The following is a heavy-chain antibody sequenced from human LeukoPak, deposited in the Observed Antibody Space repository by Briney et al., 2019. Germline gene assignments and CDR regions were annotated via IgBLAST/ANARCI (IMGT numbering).Heavy chain of an antibody. D-gene: IGHD4-17*01. J-gene: IGHJ5*02. CDR1: GVSISSDY. CDR2: IYYSGSS. V-gene: IGHV4-59*08. CDR3: ARRLRQNLFDP. Sequence: PSETLSLTRTVSGVSISSDYWSWIRLPPGKGLEWIGYIYYSGSSNYNPSLKSRVTMSVDTSKNQFSLKLTSVTAADTAVYYCARRLRQNLFDPWGQGTLVTVSS.